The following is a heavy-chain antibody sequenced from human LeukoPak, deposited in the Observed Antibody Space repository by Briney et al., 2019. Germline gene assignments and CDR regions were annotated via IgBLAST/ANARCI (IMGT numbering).Heavy chain of an antibody. V-gene: IGHV3-7*01. D-gene: IGHD3-10*01. CDR1: GFTFSSYW. CDR2: IKQDGSEK. J-gene: IGHJ4*02. Sequence: GGSLRLSCAASGFTFSSYWMSWVRQAPGKGLEWVANIKQDGSEKYYVDSVKGRFTISRDNAKNSLYLQMNSLRAEDTAVYYCARSEALLWFGEFDYWGQGTLVTVSS. CDR3: ARSEALLWFGEFDY.